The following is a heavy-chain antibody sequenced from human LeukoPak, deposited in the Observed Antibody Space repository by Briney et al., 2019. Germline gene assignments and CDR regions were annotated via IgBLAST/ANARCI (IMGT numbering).Heavy chain of an antibody. CDR1: GGSISSYY. D-gene: IGHD5-18*01. V-gene: IGHV4-59*01. CDR3: ARDSKGSYGYYNWFDP. CDR2: IYYSGST. J-gene: IGHJ5*02. Sequence: KPSETLSLTCTVSGGSISSYYWSWIRQPPGMGLEWIGYIYYSGSTNYNPSLKSRVTISVDTSKNQFSLKLSSVTAADTAVYYCARDSKGSYGYYNWFDPWGQGTLLTVSS.